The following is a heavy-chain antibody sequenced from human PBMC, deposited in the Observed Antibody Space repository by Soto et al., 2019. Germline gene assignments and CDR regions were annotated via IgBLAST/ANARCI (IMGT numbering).Heavy chain of an antibody. J-gene: IGHJ4*02. V-gene: IGHV1-18*01. Sequence: QVHLVQSGAEVKKPGASVTVSCKGSGYGFTTYGITWVRQAPGQGLEWMAWISAHNGNTNYAQKLQRRVTVTRDTSTSTAYMELRSLRSDDAAVYYCARGRYGDYWGQGALVTVSS. D-gene: IGHD1-1*01. CDR3: ARGRYGDY. CDR1: GYGFTTYG. CDR2: ISAHNGNT.